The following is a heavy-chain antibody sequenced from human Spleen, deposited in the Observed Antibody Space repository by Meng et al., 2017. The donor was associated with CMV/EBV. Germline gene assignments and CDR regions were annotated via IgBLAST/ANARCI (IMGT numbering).Heavy chain of an antibody. D-gene: IGHD2-2*01. Sequence: GGSLRLSCAASGFTFSSYWMTWVRQAPGKGLEWVANIKEDGSEKYYVDSVKGRFTISRDNARNSLYLQMNSLRAEDTAVYYCACYCSSSTCYVLRTFDYWGQGTLVTVSS. CDR3: ACYCSSSTCYVLRTFDY. J-gene: IGHJ4*02. CDR2: IKEDGSEK. CDR1: GFTFSSYW. V-gene: IGHV3-7*01.